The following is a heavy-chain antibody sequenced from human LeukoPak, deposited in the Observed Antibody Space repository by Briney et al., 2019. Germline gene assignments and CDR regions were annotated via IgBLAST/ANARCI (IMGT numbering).Heavy chain of an antibody. CDR1: GFSFSDYT. CDR3: AKTRPLDSSSWSHGDY. J-gene: IGHJ4*02. V-gene: IGHV3-23*01. CDR2: ISGSGDST. Sequence: GTSLRLSCAASGFSFSDYTMHWVRQAPGKGLKWVSAISGSGDSTYYGDSVKGRFTISRDNSKNTLYLQMNSLRAEDTAVYYCAKTRPLDSSSWSHGDYWGQGTLVTVSS. D-gene: IGHD6-13*01.